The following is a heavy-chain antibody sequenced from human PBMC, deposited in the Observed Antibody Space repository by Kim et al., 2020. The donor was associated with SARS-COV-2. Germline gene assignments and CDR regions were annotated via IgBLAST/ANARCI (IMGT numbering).Heavy chain of an antibody. D-gene: IGHD1-26*01. Sequence: DAQKFQGRVTMTRDTSTSTVYMELSSLRSEDTAVYYCAREAGGSYYHFDYWGQGTLVTVSS. V-gene: IGHV1-46*01. CDR3: AREAGGSYYHFDY. J-gene: IGHJ4*02.